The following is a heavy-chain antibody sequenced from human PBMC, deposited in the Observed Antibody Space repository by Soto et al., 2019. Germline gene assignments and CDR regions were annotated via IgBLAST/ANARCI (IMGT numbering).Heavy chain of an antibody. J-gene: IGHJ4*02. CDR2: INHSGST. Sequence: QVQLQQWGAGLLKPSETLSLTCAVYGGSFSGYYWSWIRQPPGKGLEWLGEINHSGSTNYNPSLKSRVTISVDTSKNQFSLKLSSVTAADTAVYYCARDRYSSGWYQPLDYWGQGTLVTVSS. V-gene: IGHV4-34*01. CDR3: ARDRYSSGWYQPLDY. CDR1: GGSFSGYY. D-gene: IGHD6-19*01.